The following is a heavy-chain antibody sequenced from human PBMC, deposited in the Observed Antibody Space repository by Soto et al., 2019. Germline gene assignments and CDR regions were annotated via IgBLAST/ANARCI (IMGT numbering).Heavy chain of an antibody. D-gene: IGHD3-22*01. J-gene: IGHJ3*01. Sequence: ASVKVSCKASGYTFTDYYIHWVRQAPGHGLQWMGWLNPDSGATNYAQNFQGRVTMTRDTSISTAYMELTRLKSGDTAVYYCARGGRRPGNYYHSSAYKDAFDVWGQGTMVTVSS. CDR2: LNPDSGAT. V-gene: IGHV1-2*02. CDR3: ARGGRRPGNYYHSSAYKDAFDV. CDR1: GYTFTDYY.